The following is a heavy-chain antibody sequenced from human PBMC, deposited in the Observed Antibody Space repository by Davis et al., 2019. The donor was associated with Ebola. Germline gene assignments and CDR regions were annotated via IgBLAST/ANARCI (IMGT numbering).Heavy chain of an antibody. D-gene: IGHD6-19*01. J-gene: IGHJ4*02. V-gene: IGHV1-69*13. CDR3: ARGTVAVAETDY. CDR2: IIPIFGTA. CDR1: GGTFSSYS. Sequence: SVKVSCKASGGTFSSYSISWVRQAPGQGLEWMGGIIPIFGTANYAQKFQGRVTITADESTSTMVLSRLTSEDTAVYYCARGTVAVAETDYWGQGTLVTVSS.